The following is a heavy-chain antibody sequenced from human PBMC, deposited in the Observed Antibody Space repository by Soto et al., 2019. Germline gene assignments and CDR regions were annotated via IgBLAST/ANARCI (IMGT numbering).Heavy chain of an antibody. CDR2: IDPSDSYT. J-gene: IGHJ3*02. CDR3: AEGPHYYDSSGDDAFDI. Sequence: PGESLKISCKGSGYSFTSYWISWVRQMPGKGLEWMGRIDPSDSYTNYSPSFQGHVTISADKSISTAYLQWSSLKASDTAMYYCAEGPHYYDSSGDDAFDIWGQGTMVTVSS. V-gene: IGHV5-10-1*01. D-gene: IGHD3-22*01. CDR1: GYSFTSYW.